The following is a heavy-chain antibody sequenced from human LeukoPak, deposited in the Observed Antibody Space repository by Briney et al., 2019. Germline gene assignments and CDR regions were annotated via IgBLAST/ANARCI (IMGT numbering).Heavy chain of an antibody. V-gene: IGHV3-30*18. Sequence: GGSLRLSCAASGFTFSRHGIHWVRQAPGKGLEWVAVISYDGSNKYYADSVKGRFTISRDNSKNTLYLQMNSLRAEDTAVYYCAKGSDTAMVAYFDYWGQGTLVTVSS. D-gene: IGHD5-18*01. CDR3: AKGSDTAMVAYFDY. CDR2: ISYDGSNK. J-gene: IGHJ4*02. CDR1: GFTFSRHG.